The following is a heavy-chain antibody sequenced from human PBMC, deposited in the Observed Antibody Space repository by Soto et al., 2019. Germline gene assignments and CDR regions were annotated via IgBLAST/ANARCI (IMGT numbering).Heavy chain of an antibody. Sequence: LSQTRSLTCAISGDSVSSNSAAWNWIRQSPSRVLEWLGRTYYRSKWYNDYAVSVKSRITINPDTSKNQFSLQLNSVTPEDTAVYYCARDDLSPYSSSSGGYFDCWGKGTLVTVSS. V-gene: IGHV6-1*01. CDR2: TYYRSKWYN. CDR3: ARDDLSPYSSSSGGYFDC. J-gene: IGHJ4*02. CDR1: GDSVSSNSAA. D-gene: IGHD6-6*01.